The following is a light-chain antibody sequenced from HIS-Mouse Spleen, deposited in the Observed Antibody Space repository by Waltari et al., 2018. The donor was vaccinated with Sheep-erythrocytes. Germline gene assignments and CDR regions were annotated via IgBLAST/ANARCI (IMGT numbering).Light chain of an antibody. J-gene: IGLJ2*01. CDR1: SSNIGNNA. CDR3: SSYAGSNVV. CDR2: YDD. Sequence: QSVLTQPPSVSEAPRQRVTISCSGSSSNIGNNAENWYQQLPGKAPKLLIYYDDLLPSGVSDRFSGSKSGTSASLAISGLQSEDEADYYCSSYAGSNVVFGGGTKLTVL. V-gene: IGLV1-36*01.